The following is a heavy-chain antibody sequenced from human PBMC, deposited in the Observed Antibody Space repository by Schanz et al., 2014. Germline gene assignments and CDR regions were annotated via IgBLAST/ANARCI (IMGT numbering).Heavy chain of an antibody. D-gene: IGHD1-26*01. J-gene: IGHJ6*02. Sequence: EVLLVESGGGLVKPGGSVRVSCAASGFTFSIYSMNWVRQAPGKGLEWVSSISGTGDHIYYADSVKGRFTISRDNAKNSMSLQMKNLRAEDTAVYYCVKDLQRELLRDDHYYGMDVWGQGTTVTVSS. V-gene: IGHV3-21*01. CDR1: GFTFSIYS. CDR2: ISGTGDHI. CDR3: VKDLQRELLRDDHYYGMDV.